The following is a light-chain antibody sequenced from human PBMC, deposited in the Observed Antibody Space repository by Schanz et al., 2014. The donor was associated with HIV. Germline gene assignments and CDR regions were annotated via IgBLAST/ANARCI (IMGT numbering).Light chain of an antibody. CDR1: SSDVGGYNY. Sequence: SALTQPASVSGSPGQSITISCTGTSSDVGGYNYVSWYQQHPGKAPKLMIYDVSNRPSGVSNRFSGSKSGSTASLTISGLQAEDEADYYCSSYTTSSTLVFGTGTKLTVL. J-gene: IGLJ1*01. CDR3: SSYTTSSTLV. V-gene: IGLV2-14*01. CDR2: DVS.